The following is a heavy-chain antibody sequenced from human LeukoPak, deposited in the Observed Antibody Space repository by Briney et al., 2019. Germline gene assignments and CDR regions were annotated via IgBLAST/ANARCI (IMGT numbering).Heavy chain of an antibody. V-gene: IGHV3-30-3*01. J-gene: IGHJ4*02. CDR2: ISYDGSNK. CDR3: ARSDCSGGSCYGESFDY. D-gene: IGHD2-15*01. CDR1: GVTSSRYP. Sequence: GRSLRLSCAASGVTSSRYPMHWVRQAPGKGLEWVAVISYDGSNKYYADSVKGRFTISRDNSKNTLYLQMNSLRAEDTAVYYCARSDCSGGSCYGESFDYWGQGTLVTVSS.